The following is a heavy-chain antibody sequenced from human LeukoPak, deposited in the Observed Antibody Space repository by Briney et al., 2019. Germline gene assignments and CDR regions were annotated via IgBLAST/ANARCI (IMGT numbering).Heavy chain of an antibody. CDR1: GFTFSTYA. J-gene: IGHJ4*02. CDR3: ARDSERRDGFSLYFFDY. CDR2: ISGSGGST. V-gene: IGHV3-23*01. D-gene: IGHD5-24*01. Sequence: GGSLRLSCAASGFTFSTYAMSWVRQAPGKGLEWVSAISGSGGSTYYADSVKGRFTISRDNAENSLFLQMDSLRTEDTALYYCARDSERRDGFSLYFFDYWGRGTLVTVSS.